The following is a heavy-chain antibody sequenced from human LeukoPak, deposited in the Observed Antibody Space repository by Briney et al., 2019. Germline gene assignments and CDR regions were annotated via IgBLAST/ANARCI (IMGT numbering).Heavy chain of an antibody. Sequence: ASVKVSCKASGYIFTNYYMHWVRQAPGQGLEWMGWINPNSGGTNYARKFQGRVTMTTDTSTSTAYMELRSLRSDDTAVYYCARRISDILTGYYFDYWGQGTLVTVSS. D-gene: IGHD3-9*01. CDR3: ARRISDILTGYYFDY. J-gene: IGHJ4*02. CDR2: INPNSGGT. V-gene: IGHV1-2*02. CDR1: GYIFTNYY.